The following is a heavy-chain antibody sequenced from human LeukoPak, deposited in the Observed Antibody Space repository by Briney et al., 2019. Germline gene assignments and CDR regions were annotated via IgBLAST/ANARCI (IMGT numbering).Heavy chain of an antibody. CDR3: ARLIGDYDSSGPYNWFDP. CDR1: GGSISSYY. CDR2: IYTSGST. V-gene: IGHV4-4*09. J-gene: IGHJ5*02. Sequence: ASETLSLTCTVSGGSISSYYWSWIRQPPGKGLEWIGYIYTSGSTNCNPSLKSRVTISVDTSKNQFSLKLSSVTAADTAVYYCARLIGDYDSSGPYNWFDPWGQGTLVTVSS. D-gene: IGHD3-22*01.